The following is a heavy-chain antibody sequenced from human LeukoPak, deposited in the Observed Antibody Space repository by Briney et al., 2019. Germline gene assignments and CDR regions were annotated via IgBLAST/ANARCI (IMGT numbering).Heavy chain of an antibody. CDR3: STEGKMVRGVYTDY. CDR1: GYTLTELS. D-gene: IGHD3-10*01. J-gene: IGHJ4*02. V-gene: IGHV1-24*01. CDR2: FDPEDDET. Sequence: ASVNVSCKVSGYTLTELSMHWVRQAPGKGLEWMGRFDPEDDETIYAQKSQGRVTMNADTSTDTVYMELSSLRSEDTAVYYCSTEGKMVRGVYTDYWGQGTLVTVSS.